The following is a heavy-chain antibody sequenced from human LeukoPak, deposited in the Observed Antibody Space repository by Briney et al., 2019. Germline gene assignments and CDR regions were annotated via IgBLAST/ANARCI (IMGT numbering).Heavy chain of an antibody. Sequence: GGSLRLSCAASGFTFSSYSMNWVRQAPGKGLEWVSSISSSSSYIYYADSVKGRFTITRDNAKNSLYLQMNSLRAEDTAVYYCASELLWFGELYLDYWGQGTLVTVSS. J-gene: IGHJ4*02. CDR3: ASELLWFGELYLDY. D-gene: IGHD3-10*01. V-gene: IGHV3-21*01. CDR1: GFTFSSYS. CDR2: ISSSSSYI.